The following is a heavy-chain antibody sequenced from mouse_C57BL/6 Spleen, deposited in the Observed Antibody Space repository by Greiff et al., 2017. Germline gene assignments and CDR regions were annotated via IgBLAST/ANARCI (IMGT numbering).Heavy chain of an antibody. CDR1: GYAFSSSW. V-gene: IGHV1-82*01. CDR2: IYPGDGDT. J-gene: IGHJ4*01. D-gene: IGHD2-5*01. CDR3: ARGTIVTPYAMDY. Sequence: VQLQQSGPELVKPGASVKISCKASGYAFSSSWMNWVKQRPGKGLEWIGRIYPGDGDTNYNGKFKGKATLTADKSSSTAYMQLSSLTSEDSAVYFCARGTIVTPYAMDYWGQGTSVTVSS.